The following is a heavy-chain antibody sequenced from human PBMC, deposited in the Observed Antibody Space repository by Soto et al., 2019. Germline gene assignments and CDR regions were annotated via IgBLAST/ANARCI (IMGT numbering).Heavy chain of an antibody. CDR3: ARDEASRQQRIRGGWFYMDV. Sequence: GGSLRLSCAASGFTVSSNYMSWVRQAPGKGLEWVSVIYSGGSTYYADSVKGRFTISRDNSKNTLYLQMNSLGAEDTAVYYCARDEASRQQRIRGGWFYMDVWGKGTTVTVSS. V-gene: IGHV3-66*01. CDR2: IYSGGST. CDR1: GFTVSSNY. D-gene: IGHD6-25*01. J-gene: IGHJ6*03.